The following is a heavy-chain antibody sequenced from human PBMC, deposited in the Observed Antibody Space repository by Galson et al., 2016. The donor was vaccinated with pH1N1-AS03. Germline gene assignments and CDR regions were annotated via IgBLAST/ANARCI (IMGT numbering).Heavy chain of an antibody. CDR3: ARSTHVNEGLDF. CDR2: IYRDGGE. Sequence: ALVKPTQTLTLTCTVSGFSLSAGGVHVAWIRQSPGKALEWLALIYRDGGERYNSSLRSRLSISRDTSKNHVVLTMTSVGPMDTGTYYCARSTHVNEGLDFWGQGTLVSVSS. D-gene: IGHD2-8*01. CDR1: GFSLSAGGVH. J-gene: IGHJ4*02. V-gene: IGHV2-5*02.